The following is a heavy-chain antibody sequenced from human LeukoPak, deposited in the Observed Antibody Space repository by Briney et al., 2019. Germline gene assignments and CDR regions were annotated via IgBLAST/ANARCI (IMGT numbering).Heavy chain of an antibody. CDR1: GGSISSSSYY. Sequence: KPSETLSLTCTVSGGSISSSSYYWGWIRQPPGKGLEWIGSIYYSGSTYYNPSLKSRVTISVDTSKNQFSLKLSSVTAADTAVYYCARQGSRYGGNSQSWGQGTLVTVSS. CDR3: ARQGSRYGGNSQS. D-gene: IGHD4-23*01. V-gene: IGHV4-39*01. CDR2: IYYSGST. J-gene: IGHJ4*02.